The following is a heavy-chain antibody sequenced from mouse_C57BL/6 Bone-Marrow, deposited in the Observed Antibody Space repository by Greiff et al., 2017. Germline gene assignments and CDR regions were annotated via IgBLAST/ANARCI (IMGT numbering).Heavy chain of an antibody. J-gene: IGHJ3*01. CDR3: ARRVLRAWFAY. V-gene: IGHV1-4*01. CDR2: INPSSGYT. CDR1: GYTFTSYT. D-gene: IGHD1-1*01. Sequence: VQLQQSGAELARPGASVKMSCKASGYTFTSYTMHWVKQRPGQGLEWIGYINPSSGYTKYNQKFKDKATLTADKSSSTAYMQLSSLTSEDSAVDYCARRVLRAWFAYWGQGTLVTVAA.